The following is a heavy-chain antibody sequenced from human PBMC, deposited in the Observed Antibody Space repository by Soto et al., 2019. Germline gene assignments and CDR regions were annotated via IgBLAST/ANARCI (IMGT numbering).Heavy chain of an antibody. CDR1: GGSISSGDYY. J-gene: IGHJ3*02. CDR3: AMSIAARPGSAGAFDI. Sequence: SETLSLTCTVSGGSISSGDYYWSWIRQPPGKGLEWIGYIYYSGSTYYNPSLKSRVTISVDTSKNQFSLKLSSVTAADTAVYYCAMSIAARPGSAGAFDIWGQGTMVTVSS. D-gene: IGHD6-6*01. CDR2: IYYSGST. V-gene: IGHV4-30-4*01.